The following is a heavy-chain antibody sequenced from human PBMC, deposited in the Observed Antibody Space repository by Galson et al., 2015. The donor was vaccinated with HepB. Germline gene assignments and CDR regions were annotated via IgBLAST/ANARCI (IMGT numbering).Heavy chain of an antibody. J-gene: IGHJ3*02. Sequence: SVKVSCKASGYTFTGYYMHRVRQAPGQGLEWMGWINPNSGGTNYAQKFQGWVTMTRDTSISTAYMELSRLRSDDTAVYYCARVSVVPSENPAFDIWGQGTMVTVSS. CDR2: INPNSGGT. D-gene: IGHD2-2*01. CDR3: ARVSVVPSENPAFDI. CDR1: GYTFTGYY. V-gene: IGHV1-2*04.